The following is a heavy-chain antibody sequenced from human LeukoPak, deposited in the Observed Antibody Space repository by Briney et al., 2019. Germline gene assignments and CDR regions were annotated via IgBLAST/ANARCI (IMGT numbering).Heavy chain of an antibody. J-gene: IGHJ4*02. V-gene: IGHV4-59*12. CDR1: GGSISSDY. CDR3: ARVSDYGDYGHGLHYFDY. D-gene: IGHD4-17*01. CDR2: IYYSGAT. Sequence: PSETLSLTCVVSGGSISSDYWSWIRQPPGKGLEWIGCIYYSGATYYNPSLKSRVTISVDTSKNQFSLKLSSVTAADTAVYYCARVSDYGDYGHGLHYFDYWGQGTLVTVSS.